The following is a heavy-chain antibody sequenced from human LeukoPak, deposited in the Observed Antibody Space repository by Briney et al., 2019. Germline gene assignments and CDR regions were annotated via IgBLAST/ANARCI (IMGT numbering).Heavy chain of an antibody. CDR3: ARDFRGGSYVVGY. CDR2: ISSSGITI. V-gene: IGHV3-48*03. CDR1: GFTFSSYE. D-gene: IGHD1-26*01. J-gene: IGHJ4*02. Sequence: GGSLRLSCAASGFTFSSYEMNWVRQAPGKGLEWVSYISSSGITIYYADSVKGRFTISRDNAKNSLYLQMNSLRAEDTAAYYCARDFRGGSYVVGYWGQGTLVTVSS.